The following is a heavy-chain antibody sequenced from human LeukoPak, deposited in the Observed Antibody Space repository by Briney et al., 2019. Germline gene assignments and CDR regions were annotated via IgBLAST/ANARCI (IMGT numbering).Heavy chain of an antibody. D-gene: IGHD4-11*01. J-gene: IGHJ6*02. Sequence: ASVKVSCRASGYTFTNYGFSWVRQAPGQGLEWMGWISTYNGNTNYAQKFQDRVTMTTDTSTSTAYMELRSLRSDDTAVYFCARDPLSRYSNSRPSYYYGMDVWGQGTTVTVSS. CDR2: ISTYNGNT. CDR3: ARDPLSRYSNSRPSYYYGMDV. CDR1: GYTFTNYG. V-gene: IGHV1-18*01.